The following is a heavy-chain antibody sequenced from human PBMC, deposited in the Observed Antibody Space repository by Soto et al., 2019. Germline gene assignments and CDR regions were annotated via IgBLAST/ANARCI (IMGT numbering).Heavy chain of an antibody. J-gene: IGHJ4*02. CDR2: IYYSGST. CDR1: GGSVSSGSYY. V-gene: IGHV4-61*01. CDR3: ARGGLLPDY. D-gene: IGHD6-19*01. Sequence: SETLSLTCTVSGGSVSSGSYYWSWIRQPPGKGLEWIGYIYYSGSTNYNPSLKSRVTISVDRSKNQFSLKLSSVTAADTAVYYCARGGLLPDYWGQGTLVTVSS.